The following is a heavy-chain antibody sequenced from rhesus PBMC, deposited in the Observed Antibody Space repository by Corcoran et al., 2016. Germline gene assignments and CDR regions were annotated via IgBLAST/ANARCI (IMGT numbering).Heavy chain of an antibody. D-gene: IGHD6-25*01. CDR1: GGSISDDYY. CDR3: ARPYSGSWTLFDY. Sequence: QVQLQESGPGLVKPSETLSLTCAVSGGSISDDYYWSWIRQPPGKGLEGIGYIYGSGGGTNYNPSLTNRITISIDPSKNQFSLKLSSVTTADTAVYYCARPYSGSWTLFDYWGQGVLVTVSS. CDR2: IYGSGGGT. J-gene: IGHJ4*01. V-gene: IGHV4-106*01.